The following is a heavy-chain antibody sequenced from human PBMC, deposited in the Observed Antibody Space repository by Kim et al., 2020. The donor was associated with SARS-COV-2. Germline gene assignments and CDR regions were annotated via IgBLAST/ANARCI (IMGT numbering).Heavy chain of an antibody. V-gene: IGHV3-30-3*01. J-gene: IGHJ4*02. CDR2: ISYDGSNK. Sequence: GGSLRLSCAASGFTFSSYAMHWVRQAPGKGLEWVAVISYDGSNKYYADSVKGRFTISRDNSKNTLYLQMNSLRAEDTAVYYCASGGITMIEGVYWGQGTLVTVSS. D-gene: IGHD3-22*01. CDR1: GFTFSSYA. CDR3: ASGGITMIEGVY.